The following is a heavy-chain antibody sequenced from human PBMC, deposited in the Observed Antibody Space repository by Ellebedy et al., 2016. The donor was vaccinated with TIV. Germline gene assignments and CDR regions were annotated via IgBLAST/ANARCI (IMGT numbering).Heavy chain of an antibody. CDR2: ISWNSGSI. J-gene: IGHJ6*03. D-gene: IGHD3-16*01. CDR3: AKGAGGSYAGYYMDV. V-gene: IGHV3-9*01. Sequence: PGGSLRLSCAASGFTFDDYAMHWVRQAPGKGLEWVSGISWNSGSIGYADSVKGRFTISRDNAKNSLYLQMNSLRAEDTALYYCAKGAGGSYAGYYMDVWGKGTTVTVSS. CDR1: GFTFDDYA.